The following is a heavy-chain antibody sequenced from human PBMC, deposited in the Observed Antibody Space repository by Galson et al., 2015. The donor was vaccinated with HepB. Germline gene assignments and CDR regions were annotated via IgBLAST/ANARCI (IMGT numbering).Heavy chain of an antibody. Sequence: SVKVSCKASGYTFTGYYMHWVRQAPGQGLEWMGRINPNSGGTNYAQKFQGRVTMTRDTSISTAYMELSRLRSDDTAVYYCARDQWITMVQGGFNYMDVWGKGTTVTVSS. CDR1: GYTFTGYY. CDR3: ARDQWITMVQGGFNYMDV. V-gene: IGHV1-2*06. D-gene: IGHD3-10*01. J-gene: IGHJ6*03. CDR2: INPNSGGT.